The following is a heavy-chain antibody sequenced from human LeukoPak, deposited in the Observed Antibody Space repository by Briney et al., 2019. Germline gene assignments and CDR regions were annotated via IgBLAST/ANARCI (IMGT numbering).Heavy chain of an antibody. CDR3: ARDKVDYYYDSSGWFDP. D-gene: IGHD3-22*01. CDR1: GGSISSYY. CDR2: IYTSGST. Sequence: SETLSLTCTVSGGSISSYYWSWIRQPAGKGLEWIGRIYTSGSTNYNPSLKSRVTISVDTSKNQFSLKLSSVTAADTAVYYCARDKVDYYYDSSGWFDPWGQGTLVTVSS. V-gene: IGHV4-4*07. J-gene: IGHJ5*02.